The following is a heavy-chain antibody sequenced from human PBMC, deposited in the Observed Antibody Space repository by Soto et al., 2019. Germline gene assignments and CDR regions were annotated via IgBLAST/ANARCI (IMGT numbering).Heavy chain of an antibody. CDR2: IKHDGSDS. J-gene: IGHJ4*02. D-gene: IGHD2-21*01. Sequence: ESGGGLVPPGGSLRLSCPASGFTFNTYWMTWVRQAPGTGLEWVASIKHDGSDSWYVDSVEGQFIASRDNAKNSLFLQMDSLRAEDTAVYYCARGWGYYFDLWGQGTLVTVSS. CDR3: ARGWGYYFDL. V-gene: IGHV3-7*01. CDR1: GFTFNTYW.